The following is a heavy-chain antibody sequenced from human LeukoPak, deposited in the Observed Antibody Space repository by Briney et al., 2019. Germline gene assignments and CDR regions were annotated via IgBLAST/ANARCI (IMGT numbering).Heavy chain of an antibody. D-gene: IGHD4-17*01. CDR3: ATDLVTVTKGFDI. J-gene: IGHJ3*02. CDR1: DDSFSSHY. Sequence: SETLSLTCAVSDDSFSSHYWTWIRQPPGKGLEWIGCISSIGSTNYNPSLKSRVTISIDTSKNQLSPKLSSVTAADTAVYYCATDLVTVTKGFDIWGQGTMVSVSS. CDR2: ISSIGST. V-gene: IGHV4-59*11.